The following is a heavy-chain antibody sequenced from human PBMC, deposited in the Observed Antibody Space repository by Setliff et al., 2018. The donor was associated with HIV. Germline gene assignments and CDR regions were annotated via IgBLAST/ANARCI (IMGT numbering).Heavy chain of an antibody. V-gene: IGHV4-39*07. D-gene: IGHD3-22*01. CDR2: ICGTWKT. Sequence: LSLTCTVSGDSITDGGYCWGWIRQPPGKGLEWIGSICGTWKTYYNPSLKSRVTISVDTSKSQFSLRLSSVTAADTAVYYCARRREYYYDSSAYDYWGQGTQVTVSS. J-gene: IGHJ4*02. CDR1: GDSITDGGYC. CDR3: ARRREYYYDSSAYDY.